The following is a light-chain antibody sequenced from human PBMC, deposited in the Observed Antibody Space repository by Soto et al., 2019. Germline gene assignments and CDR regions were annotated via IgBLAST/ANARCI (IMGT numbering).Light chain of an antibody. J-gene: IGKJ2*01. CDR1: QSVSSN. Sequence: EIVMTQSPATLSVSPGERATLSCRASQSVSSNLAWYQQQPGQAPRLLIYGASTMATGIPARFSGSGSGTEFTLTISSLQSEDFAVYYCQQYNNWPPAYTFGQGTKLEIK. CDR2: GAS. CDR3: QQYNNWPPAYT. V-gene: IGKV3-15*01.